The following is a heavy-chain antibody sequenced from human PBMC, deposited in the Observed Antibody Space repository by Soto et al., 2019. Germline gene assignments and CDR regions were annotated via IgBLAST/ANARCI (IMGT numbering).Heavy chain of an antibody. V-gene: IGHV3-66*01. Sequence: EVQLVESGGGLVQPGGSLRLSCAASGFTVSSNYMSWVRKAPGKGLEWVSVIYSGGSTYYADSVKGRFTISRDNSKNTLYLQMNSLRAEDTAVYYCARVGAGTYYYYGMDVWGQGTTVTVSS. CDR2: IYSGGST. J-gene: IGHJ6*02. CDR1: GFTVSSNY. CDR3: ARVGAGTYYYYGMDV.